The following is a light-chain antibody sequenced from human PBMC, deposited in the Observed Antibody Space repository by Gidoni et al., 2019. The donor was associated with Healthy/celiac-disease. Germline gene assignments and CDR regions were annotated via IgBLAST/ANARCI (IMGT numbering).Light chain of an antibody. CDR1: QSGSSN. J-gene: IGKJ1*01. V-gene: IGKV3-15*01. CDR2: GAS. Sequence: EIVMTQSPATLSVSPGERATLSCRSSQSGSSNLAWYQQKPGQAPRLLIYGASTRATGIPARFSGSGSGTEFTLTISSLQSEDFAVHYCQQYTNWPQTFGQGTKVEIK. CDR3: QQYTNWPQT.